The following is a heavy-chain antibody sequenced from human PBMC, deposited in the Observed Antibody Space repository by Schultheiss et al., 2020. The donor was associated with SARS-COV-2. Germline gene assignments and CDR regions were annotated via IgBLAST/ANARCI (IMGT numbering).Heavy chain of an antibody. CDR1: GGSISSSTFY. V-gene: IGHV4-39*07. CDR2: IFYSGSS. CDR3: ASWHSGYDFSWFDP. D-gene: IGHD5-12*01. J-gene: IGHJ5*02. Sequence: SETLSLTCTVSGGSISSSTFYWGWIRQPPGKGLEWIGSIFYSGSSYYNSSLKSRVTISVDTSKNQFSLKLSSVTAADTAVYYCASWHSGYDFSWFDPWGQGTLVTVSS.